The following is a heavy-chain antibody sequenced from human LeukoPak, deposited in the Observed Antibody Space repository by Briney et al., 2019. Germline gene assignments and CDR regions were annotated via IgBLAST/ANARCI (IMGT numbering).Heavy chain of an antibody. D-gene: IGHD2-15*01. V-gene: IGHV3-30*04. Sequence: GGSLRLSCAASGFTFSTYAMHWVRQAPGKGLEWVAVISYDGSSKYYADSVKGRFTISRDNSKNTLYLQMNSLRAEDTAVYYCARGLAGSVVAATPSDYWGQGTLVTVSS. CDR3: ARGLAGSVVAATPSDY. CDR1: GFTFSTYA. CDR2: ISYDGSSK. J-gene: IGHJ4*02.